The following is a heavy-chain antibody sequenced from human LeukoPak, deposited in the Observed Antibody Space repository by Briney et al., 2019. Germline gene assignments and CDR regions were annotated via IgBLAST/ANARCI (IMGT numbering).Heavy chain of an antibody. J-gene: IGHJ4*02. CDR2: INAGSGNT. CDR3: ARAGEYYYDSSGYYYPN. Sequence: ASVKVSCKASGYTFTSYAMHWVRQAPGQRLEWMGWINAGSGNTKYSQKFQGRVTITRDTSASTAYMELSSLRSEDTAVYYCARAGEYYYDSSGYYYPNWGQGTLVTVSS. CDR1: GYTFTSYA. V-gene: IGHV1-3*01. D-gene: IGHD3-22*01.